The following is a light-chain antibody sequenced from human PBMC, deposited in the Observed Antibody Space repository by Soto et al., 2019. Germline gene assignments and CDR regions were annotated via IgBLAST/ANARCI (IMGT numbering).Light chain of an antibody. J-gene: IGLJ1*01. CDR3: SSYTTSSTYV. V-gene: IGLV2-14*03. Sequence: LTQPASVSGSPGQSITISCTGTSSDVGAYNYVSWYQQHPGKAPKLMIYDVTNRPSGVSNRFSGSKSGYTASLTISGLQAEDVADYYCSSYTTSSTYVFGTGTKVTVL. CDR1: SSDVGAYNY. CDR2: DVT.